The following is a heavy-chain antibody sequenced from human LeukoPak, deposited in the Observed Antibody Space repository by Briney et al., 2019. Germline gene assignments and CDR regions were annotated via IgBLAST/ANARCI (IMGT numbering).Heavy chain of an antibody. Sequence: SETLSLTCAVSGGSISGYFWSWRRHPPGKGLEWIGYIYYTGSTIYNPSLRSRVTMSVDVSKNQFSLDLTSVTAADTAVYYCARHDPVGHFLRGMDVWGQGTTVTVSS. CDR1: GGSISGYF. CDR2: IYYTGST. J-gene: IGHJ6*02. CDR3: ARHDPVGHFLRGMDV. D-gene: IGHD2/OR15-2a*01. V-gene: IGHV4-59*08.